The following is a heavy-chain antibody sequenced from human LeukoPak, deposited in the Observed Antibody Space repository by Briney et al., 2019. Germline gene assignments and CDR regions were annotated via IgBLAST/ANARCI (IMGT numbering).Heavy chain of an antibody. Sequence: GGSLRLSCAASGFTFSDYYMSWIRQAPGKGLEWVSYISSSGSTIYYADSVKGRFTISRDNAKNSLYLQMNSLRAEDTAVYYCARTSHDPFGHSYGFHFDYWGQGTLVTVSS. V-gene: IGHV3-11*04. CDR1: GFTFSDYY. D-gene: IGHD5-18*01. J-gene: IGHJ4*02. CDR2: ISSSGSTI. CDR3: ARTSHDPFGHSYGFHFDY.